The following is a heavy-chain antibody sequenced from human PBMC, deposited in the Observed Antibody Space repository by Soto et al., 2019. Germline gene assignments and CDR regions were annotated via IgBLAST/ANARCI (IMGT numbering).Heavy chain of an antibody. D-gene: IGHD2-2*01. CDR3: ARLQHYFDY. CDR2: IYYSGGT. Sequence: QVQLQESGPGLVKPSEPLSLTCTVSGGSISSYYWSWIRQPPGKGLEWIGYIYYSGGTNYNPSLKSRVTLPVETSKNQFSLKLSSVTAADTAVYYCARLQHYFDYWGQGTLVTVSS. CDR1: GGSISSYY. J-gene: IGHJ4*02. V-gene: IGHV4-59*08.